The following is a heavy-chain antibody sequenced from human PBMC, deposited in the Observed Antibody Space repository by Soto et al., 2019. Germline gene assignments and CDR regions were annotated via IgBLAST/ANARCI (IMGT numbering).Heavy chain of an antibody. J-gene: IGHJ4*02. V-gene: IGHV3-21*01. CDR3: ARTPIFGVVRGLSDY. D-gene: IGHD3-3*01. Sequence: EVQLVESGGGLVKPGGSLRLSCAASGFTFSSYSMNWVRQAPGEGLEWGSSISSSSSYIYYADSVKGRFTISRDNVKNSLFLQMNRLRAGYTAVYYCARTPIFGVVRGLSDYWGQGTLVTVSS. CDR2: ISSSSSYI. CDR1: GFTFSSYS.